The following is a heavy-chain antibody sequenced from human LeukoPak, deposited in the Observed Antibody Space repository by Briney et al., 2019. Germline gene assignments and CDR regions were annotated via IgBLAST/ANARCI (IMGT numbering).Heavy chain of an antibody. Sequence: GGSLRLSCAASGFTFSSYGMRWVRQAPGKGLEWVAVISNDGSKKNYADSVKGRFTVSRDNSKNTLYLQMNSPRAEGTAAYYCAKGGTNYYDSSGYEYWGQGTLVTVSS. J-gene: IGHJ4*02. V-gene: IGHV3-30*18. CDR2: ISNDGSKK. CDR3: AKGGTNYYDSSGYEY. CDR1: GFTFSSYG. D-gene: IGHD3-22*01.